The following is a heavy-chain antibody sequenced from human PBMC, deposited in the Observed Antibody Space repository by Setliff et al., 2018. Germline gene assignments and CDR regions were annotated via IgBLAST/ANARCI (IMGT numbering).Heavy chain of an antibody. D-gene: IGHD3-10*01. Sequence: GGSLRLSCAASGFTFRSYSMTWVRQAPGKGLEWVSGISSSGSIGYADSVKGRFTISRDNAKNSLYLQMNSLRAEDTALYYCAKASHYYGSGSYDYWGQGTLVTV. CDR1: GFTFRSYS. CDR3: AKASHYYGSGSYDY. V-gene: IGHV3-9*01. J-gene: IGHJ4*02. CDR2: ISSSGSI.